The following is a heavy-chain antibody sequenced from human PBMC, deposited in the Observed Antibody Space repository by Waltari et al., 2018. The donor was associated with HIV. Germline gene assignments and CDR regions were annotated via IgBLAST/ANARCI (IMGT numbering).Heavy chain of an antibody. D-gene: IGHD2-15*01. CDR1: GFTFSSYS. J-gene: IGHJ6*02. Sequence: EVQLVESGGGLVQPGGSLRLSCAASGFTFSSYSMNWVRQAPGKGLRWFSYISSTSNTIYYADSVKGRFTVSRDNAKNSLSLQMNSLSAEDTAVYFCAKEVVALPHYYYYGLDVWGQGTTVTVSS. CDR3: AKEVVALPHYYYYGLDV. CDR2: ISSTSNTI. V-gene: IGHV3-48*04.